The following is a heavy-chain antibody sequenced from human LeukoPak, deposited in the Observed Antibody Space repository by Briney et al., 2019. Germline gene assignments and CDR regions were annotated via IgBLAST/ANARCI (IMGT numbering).Heavy chain of an antibody. D-gene: IGHD2-2*01. CDR1: GGSISSGGYY. V-gene: IGHV4-31*03. Sequence: PSQTLSLICTVSGGSISSGGYYWSWIRQHPGKGLEWIGYIYYSGSTYYNPSLKSRVTISVDTSKNQFSLKLSSVTAADTAVYYCALYCSSTSCRRGAFDYWGQGTLVTVSS. J-gene: IGHJ4*02. CDR2: IYYSGST. CDR3: ALYCSSTSCRRGAFDY.